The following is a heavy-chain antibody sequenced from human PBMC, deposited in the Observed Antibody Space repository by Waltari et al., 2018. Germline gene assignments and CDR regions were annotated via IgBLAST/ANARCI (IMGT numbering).Heavy chain of an antibody. Sequence: EVQLVESGGGLVQPGGSLRLSCAASGFTFSSYDMHWVRQATGKGLEWVSAIGTAGDTYYPGSVKGRFTISRENAKNSLYLQMNSLRAGDTAVYYCARAQDSSGYKPPDYWGQGTLVTVSS. D-gene: IGHD3-22*01. J-gene: IGHJ4*02. CDR2: IGTAGDT. V-gene: IGHV3-13*01. CDR1: GFTFSSYD. CDR3: ARAQDSSGYKPPDY.